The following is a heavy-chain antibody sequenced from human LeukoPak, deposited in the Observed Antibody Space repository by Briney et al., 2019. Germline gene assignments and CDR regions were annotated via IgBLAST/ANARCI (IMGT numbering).Heavy chain of an antibody. V-gene: IGHV1-2*02. D-gene: IGHD2-15*01. CDR3: ARVCPRSGGSCYGY. CDR1: GGTFSSYA. Sequence: GASVKVSCKASGGTFSSYAISWVRQAPGQGLEWMGWINPNSGGTNYAQKFQGRVTMTRDTSISTAYMELSRLRSDDTAVYYCARVCPRSGGSCYGYWGQGTLVTVSS. J-gene: IGHJ4*02. CDR2: INPNSGGT.